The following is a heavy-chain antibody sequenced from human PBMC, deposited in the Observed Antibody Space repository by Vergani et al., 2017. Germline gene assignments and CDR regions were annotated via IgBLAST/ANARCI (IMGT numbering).Heavy chain of an antibody. CDR2: IKSKTDGGTT. CDR3: TIGGVVTAIPVLYYYYGMDV. V-gene: IGHV3-15*01. D-gene: IGHD2-21*02. J-gene: IGHJ6*02. Sequence: EVQLVESGGGLVKPGGSLRLSCAASGFTFSNAWMSWVRQAPGKGLEWVGRIKSKTDGGTTDYAAPVKGRFTISRDDSKNTLYLQMNSLKTEDTAVYYCTIGGVVTAIPVLYYYYGMDVWGQGTTVTVSS. CDR1: GFTFSNAW.